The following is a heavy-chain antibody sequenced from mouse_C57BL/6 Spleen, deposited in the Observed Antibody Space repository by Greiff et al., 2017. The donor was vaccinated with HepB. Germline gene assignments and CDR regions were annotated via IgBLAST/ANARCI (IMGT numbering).Heavy chain of an antibody. CDR1: GYTFTSYW. D-gene: IGHD1-1*01. CDR3: ARSDGSSYGFAC. V-gene: IGHV1-52*01. J-gene: IGHJ3*01. CDR2: IDPSDSET. Sequence: QVQLQQPGAELVRPGSSVKLSCKASGYTFTSYWMHWVKQRPIQGLEWIGNIDPSDSETHYNQKFKDKATLTVDKSSSTAYMQLSSLTSEDSAVYYCARSDGSSYGFACWGEGTLVTVSA.